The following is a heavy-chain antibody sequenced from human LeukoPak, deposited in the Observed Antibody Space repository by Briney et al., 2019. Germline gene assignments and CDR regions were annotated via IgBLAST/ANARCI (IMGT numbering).Heavy chain of an antibody. D-gene: IGHD3-10*01. CDR2: IYHSGST. CDR3: ARDTLYGSGSR. J-gene: IGHJ4*02. Sequence: SETLSLTCAVSGGSITSSNWWSWVRQPPGKGLEWFGEIYHSGSTNYNPSLKSPVTISVDKSKHQFSLKLSSVTGADTAVYYCARDTLYGSGSRWGQGTLVTVSS. V-gene: IGHV4-4*02. CDR1: GGSITSSNW.